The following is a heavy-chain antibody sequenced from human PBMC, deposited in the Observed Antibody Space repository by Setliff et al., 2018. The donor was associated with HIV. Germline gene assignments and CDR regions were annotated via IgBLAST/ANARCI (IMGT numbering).Heavy chain of an antibody. CDR3: ARTSGLMGLPYFDY. V-gene: IGHV4-61*09. CDR2: IDSSGAT. D-gene: IGHD2-8*01. Sequence: PSETLSLTCTVAGGAITSGDFYWSWIRQSAGKRLEWIGHIDSSGATNYNPSLKSRVTISVDTSMNQFSLRLTSVTAADTATYYCARTSGLMGLPYFDYWGQGTLVTVSS. J-gene: IGHJ4*02. CDR1: GGAITSGDFY.